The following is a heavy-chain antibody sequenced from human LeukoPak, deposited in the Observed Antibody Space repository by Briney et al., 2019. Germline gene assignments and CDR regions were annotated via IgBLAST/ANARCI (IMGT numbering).Heavy chain of an antibody. CDR1: GFTFSSYA. D-gene: IGHD3-9*01. CDR2: ISGGGGST. V-gene: IGHV3-23*01. J-gene: IGHJ4*02. CDR3: AKELRYFDWLPQHFDY. Sequence: GGSLRLSCAASGFTFSSYAMSWVRPAPGERLEWVSAISGGGGSTYYADSVKGRFTISRDNSKNTLYLQMNSLRAEDTAVYYCAKELRYFDWLPQHFDYWGQGTLVTVSS.